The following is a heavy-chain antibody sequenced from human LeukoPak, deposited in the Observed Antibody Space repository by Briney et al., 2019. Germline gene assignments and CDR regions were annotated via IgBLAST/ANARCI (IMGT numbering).Heavy chain of an antibody. J-gene: IGHJ4*02. D-gene: IGHD2-2*01. CDR3: ARGGPDIVVVPAALDY. CDR1: GGSISSGGYY. V-gene: IGHV4-31*03. CDR2: IYYSGST. Sequence: SETLSLTCTASGGSISSGGYYWSWIRQHPGKGLEWIGYIYYSGSTYYNPSLKSRVTISVDTSKNQFSLKLSSVTAADTAVYYCARGGPDIVVVPAALDYWGQGTLVTVSS.